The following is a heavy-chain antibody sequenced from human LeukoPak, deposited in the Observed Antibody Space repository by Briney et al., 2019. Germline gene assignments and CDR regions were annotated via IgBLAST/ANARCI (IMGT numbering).Heavy chain of an antibody. V-gene: IGHV3-23*01. Sequence: GGSLRLSCAASGFTFSSYAMSWVRQAPGKGLEWVSAISGSGGSTYYADSVKGRFTISRDNSKNTLYLQMNSLRAEDTAVYYCARVGYYDSSGYRHSYYYGMDVWGQGTTVTVSS. CDR1: GFTFSSYA. CDR3: ARVGYYDSSGYRHSYYYGMDV. CDR2: ISGSGGST. D-gene: IGHD3-22*01. J-gene: IGHJ6*02.